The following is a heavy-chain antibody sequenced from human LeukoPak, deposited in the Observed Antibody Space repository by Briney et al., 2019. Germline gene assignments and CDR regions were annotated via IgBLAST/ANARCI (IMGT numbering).Heavy chain of an antibody. CDR2: IYYSGST. CDR3: SRVWPNCSGGSCYFDTLDY. V-gene: IGHV4-59*01. CDR1: GVSISSYY. D-gene: IGHD2-15*01. J-gene: IGHJ4*02. Sequence: SETLSLTCTVSGVSISSYYWSWIRQPPGKGLEWIGYIYYSGSTNYNPSLKSRVTISVDASKNQFSLKLSSVTAADTAVYYCSRVWPNCSGGSCYFDTLDYWGQGTLVTVSS.